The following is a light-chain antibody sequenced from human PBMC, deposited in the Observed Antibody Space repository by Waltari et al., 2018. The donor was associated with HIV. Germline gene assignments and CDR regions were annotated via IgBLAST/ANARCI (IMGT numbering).Light chain of an antibody. CDR2: GAS. Sequence: DIQVTQSPSSLSASVGDRVTVTCRASQNINIYLNWYQQKPGKVPKLLIYGASTLQSGVPSRFSGGGSGTDFTLTISRLQPEDFATYFCQQSYTSPSLTFGQGTRLEIK. CDR1: QNINIY. V-gene: IGKV1-39*01. J-gene: IGKJ5*01. CDR3: QQSYTSPSLT.